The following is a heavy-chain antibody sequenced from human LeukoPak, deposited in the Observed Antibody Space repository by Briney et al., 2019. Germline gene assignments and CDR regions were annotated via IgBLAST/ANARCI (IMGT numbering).Heavy chain of an antibody. J-gene: IGHJ3*02. Sequence: ASVKVSCKASGYTFTSYAMNWVRQAPGQGLEWMGWINTNTGNPTYAQGFTGRFVFSLDTSVSTAYLQISSLKAEDTAVYYCARENNPYGYSSSWYEPRDAFDIWGQGTMVTVSS. V-gene: IGHV7-4-1*02. CDR3: ARENNPYGYSSSWYEPRDAFDI. D-gene: IGHD6-13*01. CDR2: INTNTGNP. CDR1: GYTFTSYA.